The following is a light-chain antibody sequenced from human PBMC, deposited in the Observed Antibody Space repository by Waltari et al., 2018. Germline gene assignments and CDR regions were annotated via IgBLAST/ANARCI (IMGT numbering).Light chain of an antibody. CDR3: QQSYTTPRT. CDR2: AAS. Sequence: DIQMTQSPSSLSASVGDRVTITCRASQSIGTYLNWYQHKPGRAPELLIYAASTLQGGDPSRFSGSGSETHFTLAISSLQREDFATYYCQQSYTTPRTFGQGTKVEIK. V-gene: IGKV1-39*01. J-gene: IGKJ1*01. CDR1: QSIGTY.